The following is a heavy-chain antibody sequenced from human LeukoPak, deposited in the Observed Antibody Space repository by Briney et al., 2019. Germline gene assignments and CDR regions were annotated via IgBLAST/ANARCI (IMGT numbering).Heavy chain of an antibody. V-gene: IGHV5-51*01. CDR2: IYHGDSDT. CDR1: GYSIVSYY. CDR3: AMSKRGGWMATLVSCAY. Sequence: GESLKISCNASGYSIVSYYSGWLGQMPGKGLEWMGIIYHGDSDTRYSPSFQGQVTISADKSISTAYLQWSSLKASDTALYYCAMSKRGGWMATLVSCAYRRQGTLVTVSS. J-gene: IGHJ4*02. D-gene: IGHD5-24*01.